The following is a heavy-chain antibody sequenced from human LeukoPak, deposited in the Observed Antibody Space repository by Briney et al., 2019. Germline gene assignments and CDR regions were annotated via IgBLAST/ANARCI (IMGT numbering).Heavy chain of an antibody. D-gene: IGHD6-19*01. J-gene: IGHJ4*02. CDR1: GGTLSSYV. CDR3: ASLPETYSSGLYTVDY. Sequence: ASVKVSCKASGGTLSSYVINWVRQAPGQGLEWMGGIIPLFGTPNYAQGFQGRLTITADESTNTVYMELSSLRFDDTAVYYCASLPETYSSGLYTVDYWGQGTLLTVSS. CDR2: IIPLFGTP. V-gene: IGHV1-69*01.